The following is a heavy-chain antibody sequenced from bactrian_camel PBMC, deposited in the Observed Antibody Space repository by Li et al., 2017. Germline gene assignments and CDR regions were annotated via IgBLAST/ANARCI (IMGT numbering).Heavy chain of an antibody. Sequence: QVQLVESGGGLAQPGGSLELSCAASGITFSRIWMHWVRQTPGKGLEWVSMIAGDKGNSRTYALDLVKGRFTCSRDNARNTVYLQMNNLRPEDTAMYYCVTSISGTWAGPNRWGRGTQVTVS. V-gene: IGHV3S6*01. CDR3: VTSISGTWAGPNR. CDR2: IAGDKGNSRT. D-gene: IGHD1*01. J-gene: IGHJ4*01. CDR1: GITFSRIW.